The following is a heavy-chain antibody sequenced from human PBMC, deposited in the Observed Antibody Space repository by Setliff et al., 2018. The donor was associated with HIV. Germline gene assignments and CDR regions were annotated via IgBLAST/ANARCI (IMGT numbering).Heavy chain of an antibody. Sequence: PSETLSLTCSVSGASIRGHYWSWIRQSPGKGLERIGNIYYSGNTNYNPSFKSRVTISVDTSKNQFSLRVNSVTAADTAVYYCARSLVPSGYYYGRHAFDIWVQGTKVTVSS. V-gene: IGHV4-59*08. J-gene: IGHJ3*02. CDR1: GASIRGHY. CDR3: ARSLVPSGYYYGRHAFDI. D-gene: IGHD3-22*01. CDR2: IYYSGNT.